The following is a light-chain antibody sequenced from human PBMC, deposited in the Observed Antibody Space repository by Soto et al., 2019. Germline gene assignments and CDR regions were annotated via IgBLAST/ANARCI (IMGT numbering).Light chain of an antibody. V-gene: IGLV1-44*01. CDR3: AAWDDSLNGHV. CDR1: SSNIGTSS. CDR2: TN. J-gene: IGLJ1*01. Sequence: QSVLTQPHSASGTPGQRVTISCSGSSSNIGTSSVHWFQQLPGTAPKLLISTNQRPSGVPERFSGSKSGTSASLAISGLQSEDEADYYCAAWDDSLNGHVFGTGTKVTVL.